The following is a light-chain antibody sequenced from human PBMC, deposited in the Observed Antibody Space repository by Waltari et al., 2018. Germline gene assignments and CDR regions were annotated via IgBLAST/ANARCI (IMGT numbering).Light chain of an antibody. J-gene: IGLJ2*01. Sequence: YDLTQPFSVSVSPGQTATITCSGAVMAEKYVRWFQQQPGQAPTLILYKDTERPSGIPERFSGSSSGSTVTLTIRGALLEDEADYHCHAAADNNWFFGGGTKLTVL. CDR3: HAAADNNWF. V-gene: IGLV3-27*01. CDR2: KDT. CDR1: VMAEKY.